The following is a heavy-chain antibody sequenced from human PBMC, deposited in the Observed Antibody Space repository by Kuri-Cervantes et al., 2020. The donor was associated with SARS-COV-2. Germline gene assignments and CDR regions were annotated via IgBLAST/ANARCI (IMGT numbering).Heavy chain of an antibody. J-gene: IGHJ6*03. V-gene: IGHV3-11*04. CDR1: GGSISSGGYY. CDR3: AGGGESRGYYYYMDV. Sequence: GGSLRLSCTVSGGSISSGGYYWSWIRQPPGKGLEWVSYISSSSNPIYYADPVKGRFTISRDNAKNSLYLQMNSLRAEDTAVYYCAGGGESRGYYYYMDVWGKGTTVTVSS. CDR2: ISSSSNPI. D-gene: IGHD2/OR15-2a*01.